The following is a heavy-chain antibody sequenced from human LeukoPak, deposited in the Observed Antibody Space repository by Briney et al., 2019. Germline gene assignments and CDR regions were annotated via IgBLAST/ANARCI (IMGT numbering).Heavy chain of an antibody. V-gene: IGHV5-51*01. CDR2: IYPGDSDT. CDR1: GYSFSNYW. CDR3: ARSYCSSTSCPNDY. Sequence: GESLKISCKGSGYSFSNYWIGWVRQMPGKGLEWMGLIYPGDSDTRYSPSFQGQVTISADKSISTAYLQWSSLKASDTAMYYCARSYCSSTSCPNDYWGQGTLVTVSS. D-gene: IGHD2-2*01. J-gene: IGHJ4*02.